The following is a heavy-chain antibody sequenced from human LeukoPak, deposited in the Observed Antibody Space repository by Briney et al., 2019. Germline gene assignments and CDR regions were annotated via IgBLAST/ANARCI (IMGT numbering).Heavy chain of an antibody. J-gene: IGHJ4*02. CDR1: GFTFSSYE. D-gene: IGHD1-26*01. CDR2: ISWNSGSI. V-gene: IGHV3-9*03. CDR3: AKEEYRGGFDY. Sequence: GGSLRLSCAASGFTFSSYEMNWVRQAPGKGLEWVSGISWNSGSIGYADSVKGRFTISRDNAKNSLYLQMNSLRAEDMALYYCAKEEYRGGFDYWGQGTLVTVSS.